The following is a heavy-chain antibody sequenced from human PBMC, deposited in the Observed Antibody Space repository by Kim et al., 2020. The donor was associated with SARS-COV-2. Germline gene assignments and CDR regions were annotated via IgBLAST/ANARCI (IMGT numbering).Heavy chain of an antibody. D-gene: IGHD1-26*01. CDR2: IYSGGST. J-gene: IGHJ4*02. Sequence: GGSLRLSCAASGFTVSSNYMSWVRQAPGKGLEWVSVIYSGGSTYYADSVKGRFTISRDNSKNTLYLQMNSLRAEDTAVYYCARETYYSGLDYWGQGTLVTVSS. CDR3: ARETYYSGLDY. V-gene: IGHV3-53*01. CDR1: GFTVSSNY.